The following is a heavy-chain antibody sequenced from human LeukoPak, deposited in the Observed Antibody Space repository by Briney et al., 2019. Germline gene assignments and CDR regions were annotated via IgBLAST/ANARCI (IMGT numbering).Heavy chain of an antibody. CDR2: IYHSGST. CDR1: GYSISSGYY. V-gene: IGHV4-38-2*02. CDR3: ARDSTRGITIFGVVPFDYYYHYMDV. Sequence: SETLSLTCTVSGYSISSGYYWGWIRQPPGKGLEWIGSIYHSGSTYYNPSLKSRVTISVDTSKNQFSLKLSSVTAADTAVYYCARDSTRGITIFGVVPFDYYYHYMDVWGKGTTVTVSS. J-gene: IGHJ6*03. D-gene: IGHD3-3*01.